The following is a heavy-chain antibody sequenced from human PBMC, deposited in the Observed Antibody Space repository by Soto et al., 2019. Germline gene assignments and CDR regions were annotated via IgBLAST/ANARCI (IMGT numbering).Heavy chain of an antibody. V-gene: IGHV5-10-1*01. D-gene: IGHD6-25*01. J-gene: IGHJ4*02. CDR2: IDPSDSNT. Sequence: GESLKISCKGSGYNFPYYWISWVRQMPGKGLEWMGKIDPSDSNTKYSPSFQGHVITSVDKSINTAYLQWSSLKDSDTAMYYCARPGSSGPHLDLDYWAQGTLVTDSS. CDR1: GYNFPYYW. CDR3: ARPGSSGPHLDLDY.